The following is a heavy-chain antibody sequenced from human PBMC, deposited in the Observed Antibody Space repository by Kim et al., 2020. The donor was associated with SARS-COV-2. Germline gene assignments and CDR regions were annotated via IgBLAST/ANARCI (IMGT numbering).Heavy chain of an antibody. CDR2: ISWEGSST. CDR1: GFTFDDYA. CDR3: AKGVSVAAADPLDY. Sequence: GGSLRLSCAASGFTFDDYAMHWVRQAPGKGLELVSLISWEGSSTYYADSVKGRFTISRDNNKNSLYLQMKSLRAEDTALYYCAKGVSVAAADPLDYWGQGTLVTVSS. J-gene: IGHJ4*02. D-gene: IGHD6-13*01. V-gene: IGHV3-43D*03.